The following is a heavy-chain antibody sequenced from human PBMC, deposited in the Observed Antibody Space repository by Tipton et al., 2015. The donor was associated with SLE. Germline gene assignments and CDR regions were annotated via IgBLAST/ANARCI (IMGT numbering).Heavy chain of an antibody. V-gene: IGHV4-59*02. CDR2: VYGTGNT. CDR1: GASVRNHY. CDR3: ARDSTRWSF. J-gene: IGHJ4*02. D-gene: IGHD2/OR15-2a*01. Sequence: LRLSCTVSGASVRNHYWSWIRQSPGKGLEWIGYVYGTGNTDYNPSLKSRVTLSVDTSKNQFSLQLTSATAADTAVYYCARDSTRWSFWGQGTLVTVSS.